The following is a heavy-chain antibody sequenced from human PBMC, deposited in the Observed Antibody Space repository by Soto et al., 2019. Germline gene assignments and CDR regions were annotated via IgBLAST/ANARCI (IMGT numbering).Heavy chain of an antibody. J-gene: IGHJ5*02. CDR2: ISYDGSNK. Sequence: PGGSLRLSCAASGVTFSSYAMHWVRQAPGKGLEWVAVISYDGSNKYYADSVKGRFTISRDNSKNTLYLQMNSLRAEDTAVYYCARGDNYVGWFDPWGQGT. V-gene: IGHV3-30-3*01. D-gene: IGHD4-4*01. CDR3: ARGDNYVGWFDP. CDR1: GVTFSSYA.